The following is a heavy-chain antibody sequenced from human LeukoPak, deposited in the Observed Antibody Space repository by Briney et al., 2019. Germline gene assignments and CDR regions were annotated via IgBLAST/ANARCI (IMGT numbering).Heavy chain of an antibody. CDR3: ARDSLAAAGTVDY. D-gene: IGHD6-13*01. CDR2: ISSSSSYI. CDR1: GFTFSSYS. J-gene: IGHJ4*02. Sequence: GGSLRLSCAASGFTFSSYSMNWVRQAPGKGLEWVSSISSSSSYIYYADSVKGRFTISRDNAKNSLYLQMSSLRAEDTAVYYCARDSLAAAGTVDYWGQGTLVTVSS. V-gene: IGHV3-21*01.